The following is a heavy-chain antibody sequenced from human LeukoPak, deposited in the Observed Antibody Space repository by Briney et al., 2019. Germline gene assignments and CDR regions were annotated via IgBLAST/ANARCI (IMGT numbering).Heavy chain of an antibody. CDR1: VFTFCRYW. D-gene: IGHD2-15*01. V-gene: IGHV3-74*01. J-gene: IGHJ3*02. CDR3: GGGIAVGASFDI. CDR2: INSEARNI. Sequence: GGPLRLLCAAWVFTFCRYWMYGPRRARGKGVVWVCHINSEARNIHYADSVQGRYPISRDNEKDALSLQMNSRRGEDRVVFYWGGGIAVGASFDIWGQGTMVTVSS.